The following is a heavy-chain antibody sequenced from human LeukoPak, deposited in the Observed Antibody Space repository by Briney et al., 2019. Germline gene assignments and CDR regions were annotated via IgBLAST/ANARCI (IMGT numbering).Heavy chain of an antibody. J-gene: IGHJ5*02. V-gene: IGHV3-53*01. CDR2: IYSGGST. Sequence: GGSLRLPCAASGFTVSSNYMSGVRQAPGKGLEWVSGIYSGGSTYYADSVKGRFTISRDNSKNTMYLQMNILRAETTAVYYCARDRVGEAVVAGKSWGQGKLVTVSS. CDR3: ARDRVGEAVVAGKS. D-gene: IGHD2-21*01. CDR1: GFTVSSNY.